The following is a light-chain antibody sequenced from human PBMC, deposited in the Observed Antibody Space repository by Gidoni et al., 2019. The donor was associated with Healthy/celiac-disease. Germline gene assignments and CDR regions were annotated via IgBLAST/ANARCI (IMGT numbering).Light chain of an antibody. V-gene: IGLV2-8*01. CDR2: EVS. CDR1: RSEVGCYHY. CDR3: SSYAGSNNLGV. J-gene: IGLJ1*01. Sequence: HSALTPPPSASGSPGQSVTISCTGTRSEVGCYHYVSWYQQHPGKATKLLIYEVSKRHSGFPDRFSCSKSGNTASLTASGRQAEDEADYYCSSYAGSNNLGVFGTGTKVTVL.